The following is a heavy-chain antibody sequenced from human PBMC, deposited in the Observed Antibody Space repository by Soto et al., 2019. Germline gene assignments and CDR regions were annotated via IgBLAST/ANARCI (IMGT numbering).Heavy chain of an antibody. Sequence: PGESLKISCKASGYSFTNYWIGWVRQMPGKGLEWMGIIYPGDSDTRYSPSFQGQVTISADKSISTAYLQWRSLKASDTAMYYCARWAQPDGPDYYYYYGMDVWGQGTTVTVSS. CDR1: GYSFTNYW. CDR2: IYPGDSDT. V-gene: IGHV5-51*01. CDR3: ARWAQPDGPDYYYYYGMDV. J-gene: IGHJ6*02. D-gene: IGHD2-2*01.